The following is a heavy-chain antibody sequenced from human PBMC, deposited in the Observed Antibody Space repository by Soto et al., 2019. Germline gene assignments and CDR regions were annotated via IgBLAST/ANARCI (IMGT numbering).Heavy chain of an antibody. D-gene: IGHD2-15*01. Sequence: QVQLVQSGAEVKKPGASVKVSCKALGYTFTNFGVSWVRQAPGQGLEWMGWISTYSGNTHYPQRLQGRVTMTPVTSSRTAYMELRSLRSADTAVYSCARATYCSGGNCYYFDSWCQGTLVTVSS. CDR1: GYTFTNFG. V-gene: IGHV1-18*04. CDR3: ARATYCSGGNCYYFDS. J-gene: IGHJ4*02. CDR2: ISTYSGNT.